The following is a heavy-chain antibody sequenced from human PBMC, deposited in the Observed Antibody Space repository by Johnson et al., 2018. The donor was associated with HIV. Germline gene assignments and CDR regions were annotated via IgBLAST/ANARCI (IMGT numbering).Heavy chain of an antibody. CDR3: ASTHSGSYYSAFDI. CDR1: GFTVR. J-gene: IGHJ3*02. V-gene: IGHV3-66*02. CDR2: IYSGGST. D-gene: IGHD1-26*01. Sequence: VQLVESGGGVVQPGRSLRLSCVASGFTVRKGLEWVSVIYSGGSTYYADSVKGRFTISRDNSKNTLYLQMNSLRPEDTAVYYCASTHSGSYYSAFDIWGQGTMVTVSS.